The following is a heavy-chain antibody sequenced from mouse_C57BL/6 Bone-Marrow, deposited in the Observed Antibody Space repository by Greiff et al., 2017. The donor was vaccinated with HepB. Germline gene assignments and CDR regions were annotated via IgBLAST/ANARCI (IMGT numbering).Heavy chain of an antibody. D-gene: IGHD2-4*01. CDR3: ASIYYDLTWFAY. CDR1: GFSLTSYG. J-gene: IGHJ3*01. Sequence: VMLVESGPGLVAPSQSLSITCTVSGFSLTSYGVDWVRQSPGKGLEWLGVIWGVGSTNYNSALKSRLSISKDNSKSQVFLKMNSLQTDDTAMYYCASIYYDLTWFAYWGQGTLVTVSA. CDR2: IWGVGST. V-gene: IGHV2-6*01.